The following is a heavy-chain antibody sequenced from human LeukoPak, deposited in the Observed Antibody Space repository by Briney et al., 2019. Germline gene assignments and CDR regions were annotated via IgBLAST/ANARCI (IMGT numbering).Heavy chain of an antibody. CDR3: ATRGRVIGYFQH. V-gene: IGHV1-69*13. D-gene: IGHD3-22*01. CDR2: LIPIFGTA. Sequence: SVQVSCKASGGTFISYAISWVRQAPGQGLEWMGGLIPIFGTANYAQKFQGRVTITADESTSTAYMELSSLRSEDTAVYYCATRGRVIGYFQHWGQGTLVTVSS. CDR1: GGTFISYA. J-gene: IGHJ1*01.